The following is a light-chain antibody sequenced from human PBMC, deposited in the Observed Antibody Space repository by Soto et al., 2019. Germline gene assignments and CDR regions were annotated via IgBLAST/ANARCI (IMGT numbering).Light chain of an antibody. CDR3: QQYDGSSPSWT. CDR2: GTS. J-gene: IGKJ1*01. Sequence: EIVLTQSPGTLSLSPGERVTLSCRASQSVSSTYLAWYQQKPGQAPMLLIYGTSSRATGIPDRFSGSGSGTDFTLTISRLEPEDFAVYYCQQYDGSSPSWTFGQGTKVEIK. CDR1: QSVSSTY. V-gene: IGKV3-20*01.